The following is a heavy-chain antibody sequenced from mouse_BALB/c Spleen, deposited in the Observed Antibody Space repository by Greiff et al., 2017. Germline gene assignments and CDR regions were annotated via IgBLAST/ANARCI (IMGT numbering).Heavy chain of an antibody. CDR1: GFTFSSYT. J-gene: IGHJ2*01. CDR2: ISSGGSYT. V-gene: IGHV5-6-4*01. CDR3: TRDHPVDY. Sequence: EVHLVESGGGLVKPGGSLKLSCAASGFTFSSYTMSWVRQTPEKRLEWVATISSGGSYTYYPDSVKGRFTISRDNAKNTLYLQMSSLKSEDTAMYYCTRDHPVDYWGQGTTLTVSS.